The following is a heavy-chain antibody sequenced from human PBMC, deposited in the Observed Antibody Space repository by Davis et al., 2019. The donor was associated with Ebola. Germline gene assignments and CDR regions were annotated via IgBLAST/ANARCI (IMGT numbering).Heavy chain of an antibody. D-gene: IGHD1-1*01. CDR1: GFTFSSYW. CDR3: ARDNYYFDY. J-gene: IGHJ4*02. Sequence: ESLKISCAASGFTFSSYWMSWVRQPPGKGLEWIGEINHSGSTNCNPSLKSRVTISVDMSKNQFSLKLSSVTAADTAVYYCARDNYYFDYWGQGTLVTVSS. V-gene: IGHV4-34*01. CDR2: INHSGST.